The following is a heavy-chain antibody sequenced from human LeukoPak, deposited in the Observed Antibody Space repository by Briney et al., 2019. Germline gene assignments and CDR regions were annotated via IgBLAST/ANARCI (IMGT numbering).Heavy chain of an antibody. J-gene: IGHJ4*02. CDR3: AKDLELIAVLPRLGDH. CDR1: GFTFSSYA. V-gene: IGHV3-23*01. Sequence: PGGSLRLSCAASGFTFSSYAMSWVRQAPGKGLEWVSAISGSGGSTYYADSVKGRFTISRDNSKNTLYLQMNSLRAEDTAVYYCAKDLELIAVLPRLGDHWGQGTLVTVSS. D-gene: IGHD6-19*01. CDR2: ISGSGGST.